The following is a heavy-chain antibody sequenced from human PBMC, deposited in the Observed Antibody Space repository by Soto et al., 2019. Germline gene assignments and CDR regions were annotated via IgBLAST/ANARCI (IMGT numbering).Heavy chain of an antibody. J-gene: IGHJ6*02. D-gene: IGHD6-6*01. V-gene: IGHV5-51*01. Sequence: GESLKISCKGSGYSFTSYWIGWVRQIPWKGLEWMGIIYPGDSDTRYSPSFEGQVTISADKSITTAYLQWSSLKASDTAMYYCARPSYSSSRYYGMDVWGQGTTVTVSS. CDR2: IYPGDSDT. CDR1: GYSFTSYW. CDR3: ARPSYSSSRYYGMDV.